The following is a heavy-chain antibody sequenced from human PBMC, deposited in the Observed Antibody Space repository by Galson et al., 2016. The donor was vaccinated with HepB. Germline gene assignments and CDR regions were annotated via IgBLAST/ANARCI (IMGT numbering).Heavy chain of an antibody. V-gene: IGHV5-10-1*01. Sequence: QSGAEVKKPGESLRISCKTSGYSITSYWISWVRQMPGNCLEWMGRIDPSGSYTKYSPSFRGHVTISVDKSTSTAYLEFTSLKSSDNAMYYCARHCSGGSCYHPDYWGQGTLVTVSS. D-gene: IGHD2-15*01. J-gene: IGHJ4*02. CDR1: GYSITSYW. CDR3: ARHCSGGSCYHPDY. CDR2: IDPSGSYT.